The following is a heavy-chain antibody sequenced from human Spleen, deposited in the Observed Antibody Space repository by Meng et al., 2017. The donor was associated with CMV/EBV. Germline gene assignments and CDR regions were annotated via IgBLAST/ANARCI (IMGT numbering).Heavy chain of an antibody. CDR2: ISSNGGST. CDR3: ARDGGVAAPFDY. J-gene: IGHJ4*02. D-gene: IGHD6-6*01. V-gene: IGHV3-64*01. CDR1: GFTFSSYA. Sequence: EVQLVESGGGLVQPGGPLRLSCAASGFTFSSYAMHWVRQAPGKGLEYVSAISSNGGSTYYANSVKGRFTISRDNSKNTLYLQMNSLRAEDTAVYYCARDGGVAAPFDYWGQGTLVTVSS.